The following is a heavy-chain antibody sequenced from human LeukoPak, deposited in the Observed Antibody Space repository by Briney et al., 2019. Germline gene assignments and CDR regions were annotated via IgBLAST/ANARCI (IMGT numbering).Heavy chain of an antibody. J-gene: IGHJ3*01. Sequence: GGSLRLSCAASGFNFRKYVMTWVRQAPGKGLEWVSGINNHDGNTYDADSVKGRFTISRDNSKNTLYLQMNSLRAEDTAVYYCTALRPYIQPRWGQGTMVTVSS. V-gene: IGHV3-23*01. D-gene: IGHD5-18*01. CDR2: INNHDGNT. CDR3: TALRPYIQPR. CDR1: GFNFRKYV.